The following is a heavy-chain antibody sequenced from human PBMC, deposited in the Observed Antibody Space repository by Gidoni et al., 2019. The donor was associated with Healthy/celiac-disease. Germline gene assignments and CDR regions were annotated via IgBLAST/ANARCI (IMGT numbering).Heavy chain of an antibody. J-gene: IGHJ6*02. CDR2: ISGSGGST. CDR3: AKDEDFDSPNYYYYGMDV. V-gene: IGHV3-23*01. Sequence: EVQLLEAVGGLGQRGGSLRLACPASGFTFRRYAITWVRPAAGTGLEWVSAISGSGGSTYYADSVKGRFTISRDNSKNTLYLQMNSLRAEDTAVYYCAKDEDFDSPNYYYYGMDVWGQGTTVTVSS. D-gene: IGHD3-9*01. CDR1: GFTFRRYA.